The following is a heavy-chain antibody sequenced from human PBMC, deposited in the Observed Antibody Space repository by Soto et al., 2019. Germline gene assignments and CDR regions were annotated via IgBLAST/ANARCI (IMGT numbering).Heavy chain of an antibody. J-gene: IGHJ4*02. D-gene: IGHD2-21*02. V-gene: IGHV3-30*18. Sequence: QVQLVESGGGVVQPGRSLRLSCAASGFTFSSYGMHWVRQAPGKGLEWVAVISYDGSNKYYADSVKGRFTISRDNSKNTLYLQKNRLRVEDNAVYYCEKEPVAYCGGDCYPGGFDYWGQGTLVTVSS. CDR1: GFTFSSYG. CDR2: ISYDGSNK. CDR3: EKEPVAYCGGDCYPGGFDY.